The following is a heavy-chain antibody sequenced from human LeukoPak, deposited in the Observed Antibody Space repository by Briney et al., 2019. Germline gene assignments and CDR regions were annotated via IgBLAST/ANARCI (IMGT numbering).Heavy chain of an antibody. V-gene: IGHV4-31*03. CDR3: ARGFGTPYYDSSGYYGFDY. Sequence: SETLSLTCTVSGGSISSGGYYWCWIRQHPGKGLEWIGYIYYSGSTYYNPSLKSRVTISVDTSKNQFSLKLSSVTAADTAVYYCARGFGTPYYDSSGYYGFDYWGQGTLVTVSS. CDR1: GGSISSGGYY. J-gene: IGHJ4*02. CDR2: IYYSGST. D-gene: IGHD3-22*01.